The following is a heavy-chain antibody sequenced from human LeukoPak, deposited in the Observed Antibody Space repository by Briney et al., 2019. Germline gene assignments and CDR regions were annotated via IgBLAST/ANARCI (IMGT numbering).Heavy chain of an antibody. CDR2: IYYSGST. CDR3: ARGYRPHTRDAFDI. Sequence: PSETLSLTCTVSGGSISSSSSYWGWIRQPPETGLEWIGTIYYSGSTYYNVSLKSRVTISVDTSKNQFSLNLNSVTAADTAVYYCARGYRPHTRDAFDIWGQGTMVTVSS. V-gene: IGHV4-39*07. D-gene: IGHD2-15*01. J-gene: IGHJ3*02. CDR1: GGSISSSSSY.